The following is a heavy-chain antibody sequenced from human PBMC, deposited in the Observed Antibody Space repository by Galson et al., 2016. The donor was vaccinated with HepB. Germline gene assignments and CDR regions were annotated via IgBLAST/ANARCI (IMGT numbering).Heavy chain of an antibody. CDR1: GFKMGNYN. D-gene: IGHD6-19*01. J-gene: IGHJ4*02. CDR3: ARDPAVTGLYYFDN. CDR2: ISGSGTYI. Sequence: LRLSCAASGFKMGNYNMHWVRQAPGKGLEWASSISGSGTYIYYADSVKGRFTISRDNAKSSVYLRMNSLRAEDTAVYYCARDPAVTGLYYFDNWGQGTLVTVSS. V-gene: IGHV3-21*01.